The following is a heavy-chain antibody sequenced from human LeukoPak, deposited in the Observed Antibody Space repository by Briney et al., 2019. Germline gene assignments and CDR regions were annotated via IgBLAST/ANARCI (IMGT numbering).Heavy chain of an antibody. Sequence: GGSLRLSCAASGFTFSSSAMHWVRQAPGKGLEWVAVISYAGTNKYYADSVKGRFTISSDNSKNTLYLPMNSLRPEDTAVYYCARGITGTTVVTGLLYYYYMDVWGKGTTVTVSS. CDR1: GFTFSSSA. J-gene: IGHJ6*03. D-gene: IGHD1-7*01. CDR2: ISYAGTNK. V-gene: IGHV3-30-3*01. CDR3: ARGITGTTVVTGLLYYYYMDV.